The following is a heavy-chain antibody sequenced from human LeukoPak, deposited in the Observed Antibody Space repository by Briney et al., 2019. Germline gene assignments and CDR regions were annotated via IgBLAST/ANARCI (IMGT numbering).Heavy chain of an antibody. J-gene: IGHJ4*02. Sequence: GGSLRLSCAASGFTFSDYYMSWIRQAPGKGLEWVSYISSSGSTIYYADSVKGRFTISRDNAKNSLYLQMSSLRAEDTAVYYCARDVAEGMYYFDYWGQGTLVTVSS. V-gene: IGHV3-11*01. CDR2: ISSSGSTI. CDR1: GFTFSDYY. D-gene: IGHD6-19*01. CDR3: ARDVAEGMYYFDY.